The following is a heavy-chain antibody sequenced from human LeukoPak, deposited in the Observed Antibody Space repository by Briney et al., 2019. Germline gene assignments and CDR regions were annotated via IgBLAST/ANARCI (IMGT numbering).Heavy chain of an antibody. D-gene: IGHD3-16*01. J-gene: IGHJ4*02. CDR3: ARFGGYGPLHEFEYYFDY. V-gene: IGHV4-59*11. Sequence: SGTLSLTCTVSGGSISSHYWSWIRQPPGKGLEWIGYIYYSGSTNYNPSLKSRVTISVDTSKNQFSLKLSSVTAADTAVYYCARFGGYGPLHEFEYYFDYWGQGTLVTVSS. CDR1: GGSISSHY. CDR2: IYYSGST.